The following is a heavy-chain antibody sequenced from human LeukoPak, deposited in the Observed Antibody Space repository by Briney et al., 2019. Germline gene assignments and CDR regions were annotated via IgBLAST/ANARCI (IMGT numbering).Heavy chain of an antibody. D-gene: IGHD3-3*01. J-gene: IGHJ4*02. CDR3: AQDFWSFRDC. Sequence: PGGSLRLSCEASGFTFSGHSMNWVRQAPGKGLEWVSYISSGSETRYYADSVKGRFTISRDNSKNTLDLQMNSLRAEDTAVYYCAQDFWSFRDCWGQGTLVTVSS. CDR1: GFTFSGHS. CDR2: ISSGSETR. V-gene: IGHV3-48*04.